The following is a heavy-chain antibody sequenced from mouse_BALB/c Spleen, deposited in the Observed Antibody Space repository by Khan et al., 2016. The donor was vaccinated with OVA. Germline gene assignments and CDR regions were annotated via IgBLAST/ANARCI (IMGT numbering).Heavy chain of an antibody. CDR2: FNPYNDGT. Sequence: VQLKQSGPELVKPGASVKVSCKASGYTFTRYLMHWVKQKPGQGLEWIGYFNPYNDGTRCNEKFKGKATLTSDKSSSIAYMELNNLTSEDSAVYYCARPGNRYERVFDYWGQGTTLTVSS. V-gene: IGHV1S136*01. J-gene: IGHJ2*01. CDR1: GYTFTRYL. CDR3: ARPGNRYERVFDY. D-gene: IGHD2-14*01.